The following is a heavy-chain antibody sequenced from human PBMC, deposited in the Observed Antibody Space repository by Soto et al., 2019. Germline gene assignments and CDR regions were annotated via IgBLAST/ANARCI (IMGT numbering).Heavy chain of an antibody. J-gene: IGHJ4*02. V-gene: IGHV3-30-3*01. D-gene: IGHD2-21*02. CDR3: ERETEGLEY. CDR2: ISYDGYNK. Sequence: QVQVVESGGGVVQPGRSLRLSCAASGFTFSSYAMHWVRLAPGKGLEWVAAISYDGYNKDYADSVKGRFTISRDNSKNTLCLQMDSLRAEDTDVYYCERETEGLEYWGQGTLVTVSS. CDR1: GFTFSSYA.